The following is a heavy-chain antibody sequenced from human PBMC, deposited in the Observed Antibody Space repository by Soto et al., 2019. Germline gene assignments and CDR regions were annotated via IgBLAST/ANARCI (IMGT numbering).Heavy chain of an antibody. J-gene: IGHJ4*02. D-gene: IGHD3-10*01. Sequence: ASVKVSCKASGDTFTTYDINWVRQATGHGLEWMGWINPNSGNIGYAQRFQGRVTMTRDTAIRTAYTEVSSLRSDDTAVYYCARGRASGSYYLLDYWGQGTLVPVSS. CDR3: ARGRASGSYYLLDY. CDR2: INPNSGNI. CDR1: GDTFTTYD. V-gene: IGHV1-8*01.